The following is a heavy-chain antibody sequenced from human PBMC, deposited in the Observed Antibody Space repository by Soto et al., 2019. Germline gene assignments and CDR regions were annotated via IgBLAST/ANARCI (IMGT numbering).Heavy chain of an antibody. Sequence: GASVKVSCKASGYTFTSYDINWVRQATGQGLEWMGWMNPNSGNTGYAQKFQGRVTMTRNTSISTAYMELSSLRSEDTAVYYCATHNWNYNGYYYYYGMDVWGQGTTVTVSS. V-gene: IGHV1-8*01. J-gene: IGHJ6*02. CDR3: ATHNWNYNGYYYYYGMDV. CDR2: MNPNSGNT. D-gene: IGHD1-7*01. CDR1: GYTFTSYD.